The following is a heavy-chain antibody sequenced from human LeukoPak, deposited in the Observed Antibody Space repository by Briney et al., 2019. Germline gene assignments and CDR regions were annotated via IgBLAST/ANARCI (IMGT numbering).Heavy chain of an antibody. CDR1: GGSMSHYY. Sequence: PSETLSLTCTVSGGSMSHYYWSWIRQPPGKGLEWIGYIYYSGSTNYNPSLKSRVTISVDTSKNQFSLKLSSVTAADTAVYYCARSIAARRHYYYYYMDVWGKGTTVTVSS. CDR3: ARSIAARRHYYYYYMDV. CDR2: IYYSGST. V-gene: IGHV4-59*01. D-gene: IGHD6-6*01. J-gene: IGHJ6*03.